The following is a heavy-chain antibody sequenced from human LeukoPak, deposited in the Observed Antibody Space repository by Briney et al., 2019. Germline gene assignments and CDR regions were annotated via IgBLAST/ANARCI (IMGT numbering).Heavy chain of an antibody. CDR3: AKDQGYSSAWYSRDGFDM. V-gene: IGHV3-48*01. Sequence: GGSLRLSCAASGFTFSSYSMNWVRQAPGKGLEWVSYISSSSSTIYYADSVKGRFTISRDNAKNTLYVQMNSLRAEDTAVYYCAKDQGYSSAWYSRDGFDMWGQGTMVTVSS. J-gene: IGHJ3*02. CDR2: ISSSSSTI. CDR1: GFTFSSYS. D-gene: IGHD6-19*01.